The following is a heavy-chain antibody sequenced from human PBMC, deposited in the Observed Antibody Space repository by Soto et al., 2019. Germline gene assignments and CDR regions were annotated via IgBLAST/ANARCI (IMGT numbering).Heavy chain of an antibody. D-gene: IGHD6-19*01. CDR2: ISGSGGST. V-gene: IGHV3-23*01. J-gene: IGHJ4*02. Sequence: PGGSLRLSCAASGFTFSSYAMSWVRQAPGKGLEWVSAISGSGGSTYYADSVKGRFTISRDNSKNTLYLQMNSLRAEDTAVYYCAKDRGPLARQWLPLFFDYWGQGTLVTVSS. CDR1: GFTFSSYA. CDR3: AKDRGPLARQWLPLFFDY.